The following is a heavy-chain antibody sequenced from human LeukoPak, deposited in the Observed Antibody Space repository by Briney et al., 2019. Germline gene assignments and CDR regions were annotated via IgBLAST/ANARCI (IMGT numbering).Heavy chain of an antibody. CDR1: GFTFSSYW. CDR3: ARGTDDYVWGTDDY. Sequence: GGSLRLSCAASGFTFSSYWMHWVRQAPGKGLVWVSRINSDGSSTNYADSVKGRFTISRDNAKNTLYLQMNSLRAEDTAVYYCARGTDDYVWGTDDYWGQGTLVTVSS. V-gene: IGHV3-74*01. J-gene: IGHJ4*02. D-gene: IGHD3-16*01. CDR2: INSDGSST.